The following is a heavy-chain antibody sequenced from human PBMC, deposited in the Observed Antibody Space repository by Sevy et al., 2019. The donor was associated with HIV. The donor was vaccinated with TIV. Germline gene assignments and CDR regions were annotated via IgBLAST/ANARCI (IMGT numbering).Heavy chain of an antibody. CDR1: GYSFNSHW. CDR3: ARHLYYDSYPDLAY. J-gene: IGHJ4*02. V-gene: IGHV5-10-1*01. CDR2: IDPSESQI. Sequence: GESLKISCKGSGYSFNSHWITWVRQVPGKGLEWMGRIDPSESQINCSPSFEGHVTLSVDKSLTTAYLQWSSLKASDTAIYYCARHLYYDSYPDLAYWGQGTLVTVSS. D-gene: IGHD3-3*01.